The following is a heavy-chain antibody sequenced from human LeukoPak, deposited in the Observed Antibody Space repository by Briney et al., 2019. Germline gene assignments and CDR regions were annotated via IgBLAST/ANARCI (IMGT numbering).Heavy chain of an antibody. CDR3: ARHPKEAGSFDP. CDR2: VYEDGST. Sequence: KSSETLSLTCTISGGSMNTDTYCWDWIRQPPGRGLEWIGNVYEDGSTYYNPSLKSRVTMSVDTSRTQLSLRLTSVTAADTAVYYCARHPKEAGSFDPWGQGTLVTVSS. CDR1: GGSMNTDTYC. V-gene: IGHV4-39*01. J-gene: IGHJ5*02.